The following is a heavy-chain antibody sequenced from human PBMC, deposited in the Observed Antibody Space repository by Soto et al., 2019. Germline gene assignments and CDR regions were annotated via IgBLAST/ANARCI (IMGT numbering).Heavy chain of an antibody. CDR2: IGASGDIT. CDR1: GFSLTNFA. J-gene: IGHJ4*02. Sequence: PVGSLRLSCAASGFSLTNFAMSWVRQAPGKGLEWVAGIGASGDITWYADSVKGRLSISRDNSKNTLYLQLNSLRFEDTAVYYCAKDDFTDRGDDYFDYWGPGTLVAVSS. D-gene: IGHD2-21*02. V-gene: IGHV3-23*01. CDR3: AKDDFTDRGDDYFDY.